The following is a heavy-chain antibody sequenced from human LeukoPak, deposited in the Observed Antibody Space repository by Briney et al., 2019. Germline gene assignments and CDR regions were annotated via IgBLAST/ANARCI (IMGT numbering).Heavy chain of an antibody. CDR3: ARGKYSYAYFGAYYFDY. Sequence: PSETLSLTCTVSGGSISSSGYYWGWIRQPPGKGLEWIGSIYYSGSTYYNPSLKSRVTISLDTPKNQFSLKLSSVTAADTAVYYCARGKYSYAYFGAYYFDYWGQGTLVTVSS. CDR1: GGSISSSGYY. J-gene: IGHJ4*02. D-gene: IGHD5-18*01. CDR2: IYYSGST. V-gene: IGHV4-39*07.